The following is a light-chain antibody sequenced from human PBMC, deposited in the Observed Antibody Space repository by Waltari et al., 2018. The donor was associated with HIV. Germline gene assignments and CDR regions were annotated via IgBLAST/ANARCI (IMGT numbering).Light chain of an antibody. V-gene: IGKV4-1*01. CDR2: WAS. CDR3: QQYFSVPPT. Sequence: DMVMTQSPDSLTVLLDERAPINCTSSRTVFYTSDNRNYLDWYQQRPGKSPKVLIFWASTRAYGVPARFSGSGSGTDFSLTLSSLQADDVGIYYCQQYFSVPPTFGGGTKVEI. J-gene: IGKJ4*01. CDR1: RTVFYTSDNRNY.